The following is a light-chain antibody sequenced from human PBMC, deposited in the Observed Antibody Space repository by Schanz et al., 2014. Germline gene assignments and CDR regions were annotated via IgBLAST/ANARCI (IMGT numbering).Light chain of an antibody. V-gene: IGLV2-14*03. CDR3: SSFTTSSTQV. CDR1: SSDIGNYDY. J-gene: IGLJ3*02. Sequence: QSALTQPASVSGSPGQSITISCTGTSSDIGNYDYVSWYRQHPGKAPKLVIYANKNRPSGVPDRFSGSKSGNTASLTVSGLQAEDEADYYCSSFTTSSTQVFGGGTKLTVL. CDR2: ANK.